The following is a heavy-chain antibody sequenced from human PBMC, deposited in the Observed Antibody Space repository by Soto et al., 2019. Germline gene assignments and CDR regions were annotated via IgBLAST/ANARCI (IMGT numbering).Heavy chain of an antibody. J-gene: IGHJ5*02. V-gene: IGHV4-59*12. CDR3: PRVTGP. D-gene: IGHD3-9*01. CDR2: IYYSGST. CDR1: GGSISSYY. Sequence: PSETLSLTCTVSGGSISSYYWSWIRQPPGKGLEWIGYIYYSGSTNYNPSLKSRVTISVDRSKNQFSLKLSSVTAVDSSVYYCPRVTGPCGQGSLVTVSS.